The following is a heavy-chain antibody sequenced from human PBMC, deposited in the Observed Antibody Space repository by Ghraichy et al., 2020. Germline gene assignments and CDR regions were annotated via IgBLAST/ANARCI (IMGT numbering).Heavy chain of an antibody. V-gene: IGHV1-46*03. Sequence: ASVKVSCKASGYNFIIYYVHWVRQAPGQGLEWMGIINPNGGTTIYAQKFQGRVTMTSDTSTSTAYMELSSLKSDDTAVYYCTRGDSGSPDYWGQGNLVTVSS. J-gene: IGHJ4*02. CDR3: TRGDSGSPDY. CDR2: INPNGGTT. CDR1: GYNFIIYY. D-gene: IGHD1-26*01.